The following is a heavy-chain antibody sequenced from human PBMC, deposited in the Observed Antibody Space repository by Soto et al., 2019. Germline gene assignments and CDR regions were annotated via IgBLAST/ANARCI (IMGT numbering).Heavy chain of an antibody. CDR2: IYYSGST. Sequence: PSETLSLTCTVSRDSISGYYWSWIRQPPGKGLEWIGYIYYSGSTKYNPSLESRVTISVDTSKNQFSLKLTSVTAADTAVYFCGSFHPYSGPPPRRGFDYGGREPRFTVPS. V-gene: IGHV4-59*08. J-gene: IGHJ4*02. CDR3: GSFHPYSGPPPRRGFDY. CDR1: RDSISGYY. D-gene: IGHD1-26*01.